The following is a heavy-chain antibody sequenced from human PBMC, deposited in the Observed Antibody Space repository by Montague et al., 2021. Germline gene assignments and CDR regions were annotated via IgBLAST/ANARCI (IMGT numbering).Heavy chain of an antibody. J-gene: IGHJ3*02. CDR3: ARNLASAVSGAFDI. V-gene: IGHV3-74*01. CDR1: GFSFSSYW. D-gene: IGHD6-13*01. CDR2: ITLDGSST. Sequence: SLRLSCAASGFSFSSYWMHWARQAPGKGLLWVSRITLDGSSTTFADSVKGRFTTSRDNAKATLYLQMNSLRVEDTAVYYCARNLASAVSGAFDIWGQGTMVTVSS.